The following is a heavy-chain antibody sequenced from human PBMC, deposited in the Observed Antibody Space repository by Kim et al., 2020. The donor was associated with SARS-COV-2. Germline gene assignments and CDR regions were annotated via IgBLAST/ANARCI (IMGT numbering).Heavy chain of an antibody. D-gene: IGHD3-10*01. J-gene: IGHJ5*02. CDR1: GYTFTSYD. Sequence: ASVKVSCKASGYTFTSYDINWVRQATGQGLEWMGWMNPNSGNTGYAQKFQGRVTMTRNTSISTAYMELSSLRSEDTAVYYCARGNIVVRFGELLQYNWFDPWGQGTLVTVSS. V-gene: IGHV1-8*01. CDR2: MNPNSGNT. CDR3: ARGNIVVRFGELLQYNWFDP.